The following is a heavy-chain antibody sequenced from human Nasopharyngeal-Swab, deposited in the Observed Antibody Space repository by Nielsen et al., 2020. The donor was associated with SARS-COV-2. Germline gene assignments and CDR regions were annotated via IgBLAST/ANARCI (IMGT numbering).Heavy chain of an antibody. CDR3: AREWRPSGNFDY. CDR2: IYYSGST. J-gene: IGHJ4*02. CDR1: GGSISSYY. V-gene: IGHV4-59*01. Sequence: SETLSLTCTVSGGSISSYYWSWIRQPPGKGLEWIGYIYYSGSTNYNPSLKSRVTISVDTSKNQFSLKLSSVTAADTAVYYCAREWRPSGNFDYWGQGTLVTVSS. D-gene: IGHD3-3*01.